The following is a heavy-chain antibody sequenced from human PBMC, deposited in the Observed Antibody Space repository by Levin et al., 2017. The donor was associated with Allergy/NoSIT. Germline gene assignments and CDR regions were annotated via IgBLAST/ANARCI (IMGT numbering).Heavy chain of an antibody. CDR1: GFAFGEHE. Sequence: QAGGSLRLSCGASGFAFGEHEMDWVRQAPGKGLEWIGRIRNKAFSYITEYAAAVRGRFTISREDSKNTVHLQMNSLKTEDTARYYCAKPRGGCIQDWGQGSLVIVSS. CDR2: IRNKAFSYIT. V-gene: IGHV3-72*01. CDR3: AKPRGGCIQD. J-gene: IGHJ4*02. D-gene: IGHD2-15*01.